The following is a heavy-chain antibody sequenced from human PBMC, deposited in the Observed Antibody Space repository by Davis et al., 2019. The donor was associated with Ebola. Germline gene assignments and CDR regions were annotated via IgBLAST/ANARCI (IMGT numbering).Heavy chain of an antibody. Sequence: HSQTLSLTCAISGDRVSSKSTGWNWIRQSPSRGLEWLGRTYYTSKWNNDYAVSVKSRVIINTDTSKNQFSLQLNSVTPEDTAVYYCARGWLRSGLDVWGKGAAVIVSS. V-gene: IGHV6-1*01. CDR2: TYYTSKWNN. D-gene: IGHD5-12*01. CDR3: ARGWLRSGLDV. CDR1: GDRVSSKSTG. J-gene: IGHJ6*04.